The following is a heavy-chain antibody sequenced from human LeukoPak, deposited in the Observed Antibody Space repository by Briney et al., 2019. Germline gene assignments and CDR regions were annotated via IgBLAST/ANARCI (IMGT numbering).Heavy chain of an antibody. CDR3: AKNGRGPRYGSSFDY. CDR1: GFTFDDYG. CDR2: ISYDGSNK. V-gene: IGHV3-30*18. D-gene: IGHD6-13*01. J-gene: IGHJ4*02. Sequence: PGGSLRLSCAASGFTFDDYGMHWVRQAPGKGLEWVAVISYDGSNKYYADSVKGRFTISRDNSKNTLYLQMNSLRAEDTAVYYCAKNGRGPRYGSSFDYWGQGTLVTVSS.